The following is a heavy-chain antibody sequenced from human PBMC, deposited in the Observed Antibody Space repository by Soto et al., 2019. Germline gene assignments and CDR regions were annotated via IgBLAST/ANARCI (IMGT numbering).Heavy chain of an antibody. D-gene: IGHD2-2*01. CDR2: IYHSGSP. V-gene: IGHV4-4*02. CDR1: GGSISSGTW. CDR3: ARRVTAAPNWFDP. J-gene: IGHJ5*02. Sequence: PSETLSLTCAVSGGSISSGTWWSWVRQPPGRGLEWIGEIYHSGSPNYNPSLKSRVTMSVDKSKNIFSLRLSSVTAADSALYYCARRVTAAPNWFDPWGQGNLVTVSS.